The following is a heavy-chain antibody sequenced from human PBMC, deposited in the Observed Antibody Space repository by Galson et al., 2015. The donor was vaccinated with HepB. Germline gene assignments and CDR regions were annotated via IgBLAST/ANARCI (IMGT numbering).Heavy chain of an antibody. CDR2: ISTTGSV. CDR3: ARERSGNFYTFDS. CDR1: GFSFGDYY. V-gene: IGHV3-11*01. Sequence: SLRLSCAVSGFSFGDYYMSWIRQAPGKGLEWVSYISTTGSVNYADSVKGRFTISRDKARSSLHLQMTSLTGEDTAVYYCARERSGNFYTFDSWGQGTLVTVSS. D-gene: IGHD1-26*01. J-gene: IGHJ4*02.